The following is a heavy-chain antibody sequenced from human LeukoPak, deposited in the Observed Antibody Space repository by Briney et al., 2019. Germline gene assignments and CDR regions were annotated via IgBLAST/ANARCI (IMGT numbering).Heavy chain of an antibody. J-gene: IGHJ4*02. CDR3: ARGASMVRGVRDFDY. V-gene: IGHV4-59*12. CDR1: GGSIRGYF. D-gene: IGHD3-10*01. CDR2: ISDSGST. Sequence: SETPSLTCIISGGSIRGYFWSWIRQPPGKGLEWIGYISDSGSTNYNASLKSRVTTSIDTSKNQFSLKLSSVTAADTAVYYCARGASMVRGVRDFDYWGQGTLVTVSS.